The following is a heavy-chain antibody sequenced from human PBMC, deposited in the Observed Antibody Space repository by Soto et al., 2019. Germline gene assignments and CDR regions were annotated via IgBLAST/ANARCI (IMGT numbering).Heavy chain of an antibody. V-gene: IGHV1-69*13. J-gene: IGHJ5*02. D-gene: IGHD1-7*01. CDR1: GVTFSSYA. CDR3: ARQLELRVNWFDP. Sequence: SVKVSCKASGVTFSSYAISWVRQAPGQGLEWMGGIIPIFGTANYAQKFQGRVTITADESTSTAYMELSSLRSEDTAVYYCARQLELRVNWFDPWGQGTLVTVSS. CDR2: IIPIFGTA.